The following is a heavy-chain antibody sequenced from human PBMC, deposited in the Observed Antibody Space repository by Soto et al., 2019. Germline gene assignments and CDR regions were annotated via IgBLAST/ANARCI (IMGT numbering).Heavy chain of an antibody. J-gene: IGHJ4*02. V-gene: IGHV4-39*01. Sequence: QLQLQESGPGLVKPSETLSLKCTVSGASISSSSYYWGWIRQPPGKGLEYIGSMYYSGSTYYNPCLESRPTISVHMSKTQFSLKLSSVTAADTAVYYCATLKGIAVAGIHYWGQGTLVTVSS. CDR3: ATLKGIAVAGIHY. CDR2: MYYSGST. CDR1: GASISSSSYY. D-gene: IGHD6-19*01.